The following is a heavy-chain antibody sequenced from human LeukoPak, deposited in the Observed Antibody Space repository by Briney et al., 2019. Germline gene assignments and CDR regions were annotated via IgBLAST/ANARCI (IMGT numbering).Heavy chain of an antibody. Sequence: PGGSLRLSCAASGFTFYDSAIHWVRQAPGKGLEWLGRIKSKLFNSETAYVESVKGRFTIYKDDSKNMAFLAMNNLKTDDTALYYRFRYEETSGRFGDSWGQGALVTVTS. J-gene: IGHJ4*02. CDR3: FRYEETSGRFGDS. CDR2: IKSKLFNSET. D-gene: IGHD3-16*01. V-gene: IGHV3-73*01. CDR1: GFTFYDSA.